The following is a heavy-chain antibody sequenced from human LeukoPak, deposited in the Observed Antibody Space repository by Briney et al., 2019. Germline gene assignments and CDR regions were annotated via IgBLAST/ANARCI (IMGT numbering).Heavy chain of an antibody. J-gene: IGHJ4*02. D-gene: IGHD7-27*01. CDR2: TYYRSKWYN. CDR1: GDSVSSNSAA. V-gene: IGHV6-1*01. Sequence: SQTLPLTCAISGDSVSSNSAAWNWIRQSPSRGLEWLGRTYYRSKWYNEYAVSVKGRITISPDTSKNHFSLQLNSVTPEDTAVYYCARVPQAHVNWGWNYFDYWGQGTLVTVSS. CDR3: ARVPQAHVNWGWNYFDY.